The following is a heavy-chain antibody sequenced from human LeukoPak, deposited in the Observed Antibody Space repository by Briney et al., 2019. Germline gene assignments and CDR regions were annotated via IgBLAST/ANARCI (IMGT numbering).Heavy chain of an antibody. D-gene: IGHD6-19*01. CDR1: GVSMSAYQ. Sequence: SETLSLTCTVSGVSMSAYQWSWVRQSPEKGLEWIGSIYYSGSTYYNPSLKSRVTISVDTSKNQFSLKLSSVTAADTAVYYCARHIRRRVAGTYFDYWGQGTLVTVSS. V-gene: IGHV4-59*05. J-gene: IGHJ4*02. CDR2: IYYSGST. CDR3: ARHIRRRVAGTYFDY.